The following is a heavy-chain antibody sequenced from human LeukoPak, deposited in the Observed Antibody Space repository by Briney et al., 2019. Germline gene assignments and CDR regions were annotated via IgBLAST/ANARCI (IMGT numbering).Heavy chain of an antibody. V-gene: IGHV1-24*01. J-gene: IGHJ4*02. CDR3: ATVVGYSYGESLDY. CDR2: FDPEDGET. D-gene: IGHD5-18*01. CDR1: GYTLTELS. Sequence: GASVKVSCKVSGYTLTELSMHWVRQAPGKGLEWMGGFDPEDGETIYAQKFQGGVTMTEDTSTDTAYMELSSLRSEDTAVYYCATVVGYSYGESLDYWGQGTLVTVSS.